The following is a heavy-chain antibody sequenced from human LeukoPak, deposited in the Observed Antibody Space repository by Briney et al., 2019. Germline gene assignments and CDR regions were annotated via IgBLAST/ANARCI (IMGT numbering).Heavy chain of an antibody. V-gene: IGHV4-31*03. CDR1: GVSISSGGYY. Sequence: SQTLSLTCTVSGVSISSGGYYWSWIRQHPGKGLEWIGYIYYSGSTYYNPSLKSRVTISVDTSKNQFSLKLSSVTAADTAVYYCARGGYCSGGSCYPDYWGQGTLVTVSS. D-gene: IGHD2-15*01. CDR3: ARGGYCSGGSCYPDY. CDR2: IYYSGST. J-gene: IGHJ4*02.